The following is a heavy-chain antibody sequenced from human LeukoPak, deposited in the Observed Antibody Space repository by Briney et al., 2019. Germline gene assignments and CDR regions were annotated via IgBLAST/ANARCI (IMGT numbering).Heavy chain of an antibody. V-gene: IGHV4-4*09. CDR2: INTSGST. Sequence: SETLSLTCIVSGGSISSHYWSWIRQPPGKGLEWIGYINTSGSTKYNPSLKSRVTISVDTSKKQFSLNLSSVTAADTAVYYCAGYGIAVSGTEAFDIWGQGTMVTVSS. CDR3: AGYGIAVSGTEAFDI. J-gene: IGHJ3*02. D-gene: IGHD6-19*01. CDR1: GGSISSHY.